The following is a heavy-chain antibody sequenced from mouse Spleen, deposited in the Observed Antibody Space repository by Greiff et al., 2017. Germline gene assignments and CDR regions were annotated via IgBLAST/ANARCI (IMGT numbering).Heavy chain of an antibody. V-gene: IGHV5-6-5*01. CDR2: ISSGGST. Sequence: EVKLMESGGGLVKPGGSLKLSCAASGFAFSSYAMSWVRQTPEKRLEWVASISSGGSTYYPDSVKGRFTISRDNARNILYLQMSSLRSEDTAMYYCAREGIYYLYYFDYWGQGTTLTVSS. CDR3: AREGIYYLYYFDY. D-gene: IGHD1-1*01. CDR1: GFAFSSYA. J-gene: IGHJ2*01.